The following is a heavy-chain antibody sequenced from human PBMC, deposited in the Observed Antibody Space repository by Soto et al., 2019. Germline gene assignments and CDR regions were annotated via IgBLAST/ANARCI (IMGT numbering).Heavy chain of an antibody. Sequence: SETLSLTCTVSGGSVSGVDYFWSWIRQSPGKGLEWIGYIYYTGITHLNPSLKSRLTMAVDTSKNGFSLKLTSVSAADTAVYFCAREERKGIISWFDPWGQGTPVTVSS. CDR2: IYYTGIT. V-gene: IGHV4-30-4*01. CDR1: GGSVSGVDYF. CDR3: AREERKGIISWFDP. D-gene: IGHD2-21*01. J-gene: IGHJ5*02.